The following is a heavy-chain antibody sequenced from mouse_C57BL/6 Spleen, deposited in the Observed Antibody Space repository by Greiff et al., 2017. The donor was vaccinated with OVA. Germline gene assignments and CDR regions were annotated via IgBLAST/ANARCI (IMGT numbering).Heavy chain of an antibody. J-gene: IGHJ3*01. CDR2: IYPRDGST. CDR1: GYTFTSYD. Sequence: VKLVESGPELVKPGASVKLSCKASGYTFTSYDINWVKQRPGQGLEWIGWIYPRDGSTKYNEKFKGKATLTVDTSSSTAYMELHSLTSEDSAVYFCARNYDYDGAWFAYWGQGTLVTVSA. V-gene: IGHV1-85*01. CDR3: ARNYDYDGAWFAY. D-gene: IGHD2-4*01.